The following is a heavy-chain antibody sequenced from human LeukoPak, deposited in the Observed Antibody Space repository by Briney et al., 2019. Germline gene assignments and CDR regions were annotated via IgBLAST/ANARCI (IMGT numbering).Heavy chain of an antibody. CDR2: IYYSGST. Sequence: PSETLSLTCTASGGSISSYYWSWIRQPPGKGLEWIGYIYYSGSTNYNPSLKSRVTISVDTSKNQFSLKLSSVTAADTAVYYCARGGGPGYSSSWYHESNFDYWGQGTLVTVSS. J-gene: IGHJ4*02. CDR3: ARGGGPGYSSSWYHESNFDY. D-gene: IGHD6-13*01. CDR1: GGSISSYY. V-gene: IGHV4-59*01.